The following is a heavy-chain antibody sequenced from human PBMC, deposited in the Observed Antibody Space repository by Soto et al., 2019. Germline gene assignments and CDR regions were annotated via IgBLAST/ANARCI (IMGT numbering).Heavy chain of an antibody. CDR1: GDGSSNNRVV. V-gene: IGHV6-1*01. CDR3: ARPAWRPTHYYYYGMDV. D-gene: IGHD2-2*01. CDR2: TYYTSKWYN. Sequence: PSRSHTWGMSGDGSSNNRVVWEWIRKKPSRGLEWLGMTYYTSKWYNDYAVSAKSRITINPDTSKNQFSLQLNSVTPEDTAVYYCARPAWRPTHYYYYGMDVWRQGTTVTVSS. J-gene: IGHJ6*02.